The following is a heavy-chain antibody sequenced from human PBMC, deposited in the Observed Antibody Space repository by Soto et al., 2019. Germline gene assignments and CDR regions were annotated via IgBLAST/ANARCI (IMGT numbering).Heavy chain of an antibody. V-gene: IGHV1-2*04. CDR1: GYTFTGYY. D-gene: IGHD6-13*01. Sequence: GASVKVSCKASGYTFTGYYMHWVRRAPGQGLEWMGWINPNSGGTNYAQKFQGWVTMTRDTSISTAYMELSRLRSDDTAVYYCAREVISSSWSHVGAFDIWGQGTMVTVSS. J-gene: IGHJ3*02. CDR2: INPNSGGT. CDR3: AREVISSSWSHVGAFDI.